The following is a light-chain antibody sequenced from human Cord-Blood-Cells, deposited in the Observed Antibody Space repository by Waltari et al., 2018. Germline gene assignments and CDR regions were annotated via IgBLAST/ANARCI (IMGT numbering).Light chain of an antibody. J-gene: IGLJ1*01. CDR3: SSYTSSSTYV. Sequence: QSALTQPASVSGSPGQSIPIACPGTSRDLGGYHYVSWYQRPPGKAPKLMIYDVSNRPSGVSNRFSGSKSGNTASLTISGLQAEDEADYYCSSYTSSSTYVFGTGTKVTVL. CDR2: DVS. CDR1: SRDLGGYHY. V-gene: IGLV2-14*03.